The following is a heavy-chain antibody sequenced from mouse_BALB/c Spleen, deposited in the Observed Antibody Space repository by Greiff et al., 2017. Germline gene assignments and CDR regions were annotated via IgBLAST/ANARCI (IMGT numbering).Heavy chain of an antibody. CDR2: INPSNGRT. V-gene: IGHV1S81*02. J-gene: IGHJ2*01. CDR3: ARGYYGNYVGYYFDY. Sequence: VQLQQPGAELVKPGASVKLSCKASGYTFTSYWMHWVKQRPGQGLEWIGEINPSNGRTNYNEKFKSKATLTVDKSSSTAYMQLSSLTSEDSAVYYCARGYYGNYVGYYFDYWGQGTTLTVSS. D-gene: IGHD2-1*01. CDR1: GYTFTSYW.